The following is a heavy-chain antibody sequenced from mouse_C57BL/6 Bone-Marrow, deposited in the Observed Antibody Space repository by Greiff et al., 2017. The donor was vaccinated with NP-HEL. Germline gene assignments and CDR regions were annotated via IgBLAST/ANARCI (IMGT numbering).Heavy chain of an antibody. CDR2: ISSGCSTI. D-gene: IGHD2-1*01. V-gene: IGHV5-17*01. CDR3: ARNGNYPYYTMDY. J-gene: IGHJ4*01. CDR1: GFTFSDYG. Sequence: DVKLVESGGGLVKPGGSLKLSCAASGFTFSDYGMHWVRQAPEKGLEWVAYISSGCSTIYYADTVKGRFTISRDNAKSTLFLQMTSLRSEETAMYYCARNGNYPYYTMDYWGQGTSVTVSS.